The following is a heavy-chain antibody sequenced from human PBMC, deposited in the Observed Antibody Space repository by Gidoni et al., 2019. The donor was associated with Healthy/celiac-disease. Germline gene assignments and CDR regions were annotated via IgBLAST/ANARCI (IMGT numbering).Heavy chain of an antibody. J-gene: IGHJ2*01. Sequence: QVQLVQSGAEVKKPGSSVKVSCKASGGTFSSYAISWVRQAPGQGLEWMGGIIPIFGTANYAQKFQGRVTITGDKSTSTAYMELSSLRSEDTAVYYCARVRGLTTVVTGGTFYWYFDLWGRGTLVTVSS. CDR2: IIPIFGTA. CDR3: ARVRGLTTVVTGGTFYWYFDL. D-gene: IGHD4-17*01. V-gene: IGHV1-69*06. CDR1: GGTFSSYA.